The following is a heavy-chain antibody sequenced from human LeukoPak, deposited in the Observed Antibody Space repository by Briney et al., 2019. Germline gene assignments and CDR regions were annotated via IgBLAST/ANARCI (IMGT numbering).Heavy chain of an antibody. CDR1: GGTFSSYA. Sequence: GASVKVSCKASGGTFSSYAFSWVRQAPGQGLEWMGRIIPILGIANYAKNFQGRVTITADKSTSTAYMELSSLRSEDTAVYYCARLITGTNGFDYWGQGTLVTVSS. V-gene: IGHV1-69*04. J-gene: IGHJ4*02. D-gene: IGHD1-20*01. CDR3: ARLITGTNGFDY. CDR2: IIPILGIA.